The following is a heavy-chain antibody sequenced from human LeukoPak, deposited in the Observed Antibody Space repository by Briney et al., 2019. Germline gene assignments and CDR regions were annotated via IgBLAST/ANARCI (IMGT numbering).Heavy chain of an antibody. CDR1: GFTFNDAV. Sequence: PGGSLRLSCAASGFTFNDAVMSWVRQAPGKGLEWVSAISSDGGVTYYAASVRGRLTISRDNSKNTVYLQMNGLRAEDTATYYCAKVGYCTANYFRTHDYWGRGALVTVSS. J-gene: IGHJ4*02. CDR3: AKVGYCTANYFRTHDY. V-gene: IGHV3-23*01. D-gene: IGHD2-8*02. CDR2: ISSDGGVT.